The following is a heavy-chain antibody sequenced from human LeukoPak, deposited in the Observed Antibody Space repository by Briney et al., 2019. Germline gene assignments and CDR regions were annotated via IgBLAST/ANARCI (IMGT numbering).Heavy chain of an antibody. Sequence: ASVKVSCKASGYTFTSYYMHWVRQAPGQGLEWMGIINPSGVSTSYAQKFKGRVTMTRDMSTTTDYMELSSLRSEDTAVYYCARDNSVGDVAWWFDPWGQGTLVTVSS. V-gene: IGHV1-46*01. CDR2: INPSGVST. CDR3: ARDNSVGDVAWWFDP. CDR1: GYTFTSYY. J-gene: IGHJ5*02. D-gene: IGHD1-26*01.